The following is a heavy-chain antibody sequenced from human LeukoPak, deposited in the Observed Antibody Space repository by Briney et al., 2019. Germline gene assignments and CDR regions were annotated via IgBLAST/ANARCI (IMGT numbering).Heavy chain of an antibody. CDR2: IWYDGSNK. V-gene: IGHV3-33*01. D-gene: IGHD6-6*01. Sequence: GGSLRLSCAASGFTFSIYGMHWVRQAPGKGLDWVAVIWYDGSNKNYADSVKGRFTISRDNSKNTLYLQMNSLRAEDTAVYFCARESSEAFDIWGQGTMVTVSS. CDR3: ARESSEAFDI. J-gene: IGHJ3*02. CDR1: GFTFSIYG.